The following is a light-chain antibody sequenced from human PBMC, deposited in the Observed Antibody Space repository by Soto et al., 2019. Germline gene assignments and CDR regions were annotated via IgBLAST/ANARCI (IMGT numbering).Light chain of an antibody. J-gene: IGKJ5*01. V-gene: IGKV3-15*01. CDR3: KQYNNWPIT. Sequence: IVMTQSPATLSVSPGERATLSCRASQSVLSKLAWYQQKPGQAPRLLIYGAFTRATDIPGRFSGSGSGTEFTLTISSLQSEDFAVYYCKQYNNWPITFGQGTRLEIK. CDR2: GAF. CDR1: QSVLSK.